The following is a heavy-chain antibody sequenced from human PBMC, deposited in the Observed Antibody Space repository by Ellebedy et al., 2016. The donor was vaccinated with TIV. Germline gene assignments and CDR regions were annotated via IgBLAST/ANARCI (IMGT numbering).Heavy chain of an antibody. J-gene: IGHJ3*02. CDR3: AKDQGDYDAFDI. CDR2: ISGSGGST. Sequence: GESLKISCAASGFTFSSYAMSWVRQAPGKGLEWVSAISGSGGSTYYADSVKGRFTISRDNSKNTLYLQMNSLRAEDTAVYYCAKDQGDYDAFDIWGQGTMVTVSS. V-gene: IGHV3-23*01. CDR1: GFTFSSYA. D-gene: IGHD4-17*01.